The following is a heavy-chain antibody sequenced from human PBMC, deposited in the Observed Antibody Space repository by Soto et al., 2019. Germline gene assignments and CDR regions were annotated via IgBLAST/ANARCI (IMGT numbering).Heavy chain of an antibody. D-gene: IGHD3-16*01. J-gene: IGHJ3*02. CDR1: GYTLNSLA. CDR2: INAGNGNT. Sequence: ASVEVSCKASGYTLNSLAIPLVRQAPGQRLEWMGWINAGNGNTKYSQKFQGRVTITRDTSASTAYMELSSLRSEDTAVYHCARYLWGSGTEGVFDIWGQGTLVTVSS. CDR3: ARYLWGSGTEGVFDI. V-gene: IGHV1-3*01.